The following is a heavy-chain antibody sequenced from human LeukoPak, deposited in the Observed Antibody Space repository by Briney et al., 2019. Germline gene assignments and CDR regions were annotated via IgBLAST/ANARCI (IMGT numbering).Heavy chain of an antibody. CDR1: GFTFSSFG. CDR2: IRFDGSNE. D-gene: IGHD6-19*01. J-gene: IGHJ4*02. CDR3: AKGTAGIGVAGTFGYLDY. Sequence: GGSLRLSCAASGFTFSSFGMHWVRQAPGEGLEWVASIRFDGSNEKYADSVKGRFTISRDNPKNTLYVQMNSLSAEDTALYYCAKGTAGIGVAGTFGYLDYWGQGTLVAVSS. V-gene: IGHV3-30*02.